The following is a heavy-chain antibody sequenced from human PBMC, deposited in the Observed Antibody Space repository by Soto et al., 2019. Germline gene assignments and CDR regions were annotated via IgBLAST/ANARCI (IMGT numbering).Heavy chain of an antibody. CDR1: GFTFSDYY. D-gene: IGHD2-15*01. CDR2: ISSSGNII. J-gene: IGHJ6*02. Sequence: QVQLVESGGGLVKPGGSLRLSCAASGFTFSDYYMIWIRQAPGKGLEWVSYISSSGNIIYHADSVKGRFTSSRDNAKNSLFLQMNSLRAEDTAVYYCARGKSIFYGMDVWGQGTTVTVSS. V-gene: IGHV3-11*01. CDR3: ARGKSIFYGMDV.